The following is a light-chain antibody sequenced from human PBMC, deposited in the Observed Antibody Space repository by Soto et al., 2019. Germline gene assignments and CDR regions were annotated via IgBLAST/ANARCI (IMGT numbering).Light chain of an antibody. CDR3: KQRGNWPPIT. Sequence: EIVLTQSPATLSLSRGERATLSCRASQSVSSYLAWYQHKPGQAPRLLIYDASNKATAIPARFSGSGSGTDFTLTVSGLEPEDAAVYYCKQRGNWPPITSGQGTRLGVK. J-gene: IGKJ5*01. CDR1: QSVSSY. CDR2: DAS. V-gene: IGKV3-11*01.